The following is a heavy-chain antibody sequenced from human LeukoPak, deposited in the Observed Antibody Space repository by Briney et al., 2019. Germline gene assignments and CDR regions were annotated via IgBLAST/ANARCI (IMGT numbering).Heavy chain of an antibody. V-gene: IGHV4-39*07. CDR2: IYYSGST. CDR3: ARDPTSGWYPYYFDY. CDR1: GGSISSSSYY. J-gene: IGHJ4*02. Sequence: SETLSLTCTVSGGSISSSSYYWGWIRQPPGKGLEWIGSIYYSGSTYYNPSLKSRVTISVDTSKNQFSLKLSSVTAADTAVYYCARDPTSGWYPYYFDYWGQGTLVTVSS. D-gene: IGHD6-19*01.